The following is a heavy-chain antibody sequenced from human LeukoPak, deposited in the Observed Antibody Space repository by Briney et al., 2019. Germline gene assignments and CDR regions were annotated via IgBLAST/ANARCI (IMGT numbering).Heavy chain of an antibody. J-gene: IGHJ4*02. D-gene: IGHD3-10*01. CDR2: ISYDGSNK. Sequence: PNRALRHFSAASEFSLSSYGIHRVRPDPEKELEWVAVISYDGSNKYYADSVKGRFTISRDNSKNTLYLQMNSLRAEDTAVYYCAKDPNGSAHYWGQGTLVTVSS. CDR1: EFSLSSYG. V-gene: IGHV3-30*18. CDR3: AKDPNGSAHY.